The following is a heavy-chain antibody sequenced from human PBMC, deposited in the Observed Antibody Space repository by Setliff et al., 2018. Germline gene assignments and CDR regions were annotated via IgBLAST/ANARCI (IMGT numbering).Heavy chain of an antibody. CDR2: INQSGNT. D-gene: IGHD3-3*01. CDR3: RFWSSYYKNDY. Sequence: KASETLSLTCTVYGGSFSDYYWGWIRQSPGKRPEWIAEINQSGNTNYNPSLNSRASVSVDTPTNQFSLKVFSVTAADTAVYYCRFWSSYYKNDYWAQGTLVTVSS. CDR1: GGSFSDYY. V-gene: IGHV4-34*01. J-gene: IGHJ4*02.